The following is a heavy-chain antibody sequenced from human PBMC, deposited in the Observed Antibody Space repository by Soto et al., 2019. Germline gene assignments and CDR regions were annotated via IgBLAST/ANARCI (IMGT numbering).Heavy chain of an antibody. Sequence: ASVKVSCKASGGPFSSYDISWVRQAPGQGLEWMGSIRITFGSVNYAQRFQGRVAITADESSRTAYMQLRSLRSEDTAVYYCAILIVGARPRSFYGLDFWGPGTTVTVSS. CDR1: GGPFSSYD. D-gene: IGHD1-26*01. CDR2: IRITFGSV. J-gene: IGHJ6*02. V-gene: IGHV1-69*13. CDR3: AILIVGARPRSFYGLDF.